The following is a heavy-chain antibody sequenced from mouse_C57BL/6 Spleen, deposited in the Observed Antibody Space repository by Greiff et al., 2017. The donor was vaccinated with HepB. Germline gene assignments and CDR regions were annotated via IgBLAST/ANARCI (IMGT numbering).Heavy chain of an antibody. CDR2: INPNNGGT. CDR3: ARGGSSGYPWFAY. J-gene: IGHJ3*01. D-gene: IGHD3-2*02. V-gene: IGHV1-18*01. CDR1: GYTFTDYN. Sequence: VQLQQSGPELVKPGASVKIPCKASGYTFTDYNMDWVKQSHGKSLEWIGDINPNNGGTIYNQKFKGKATLTVDKSSSTAYMELRSLTSEDTAVYYCARGGSSGYPWFAYWGQGTLVTVAA.